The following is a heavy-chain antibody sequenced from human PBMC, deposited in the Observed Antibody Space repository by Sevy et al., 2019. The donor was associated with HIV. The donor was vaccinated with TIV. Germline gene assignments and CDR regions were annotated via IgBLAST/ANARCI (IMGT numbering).Heavy chain of an antibody. CDR2: IYTSGST. V-gene: IGHV4-61*02. J-gene: IGHJ4*02. Sequence: SETLSLTCTVSGGSISSGNYYWSWIRQPAGKGLEWIGRIYTSGSTNYNPSRKSRVTISVDTSKNQFSLKLSSVTAADTAVYYCARESGDCSSTSCYEGVFDYWGQGTLVTVSS. CDR3: ARESGDCSSTSCYEGVFDY. D-gene: IGHD2-2*01. CDR1: GGSISSGNYY.